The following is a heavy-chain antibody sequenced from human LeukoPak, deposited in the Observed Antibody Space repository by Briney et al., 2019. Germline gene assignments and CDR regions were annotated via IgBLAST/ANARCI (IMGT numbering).Heavy chain of an antibody. CDR1: GFTFSSYG. CDR3: AKDSYGDYSHFDY. V-gene: IGHV3-30*02. J-gene: IGHJ4*02. D-gene: IGHD4-17*01. Sequence: GGSLRLSCAASGFTFSSYGMHWVRQAPGKGLEWVAFIRYDGSNKYYADSVQGRFTISRDNSKNTLYLQMNSLRAEDTAVYYCAKDSYGDYSHFDYWGQGTLVTVSS. CDR2: IRYDGSNK.